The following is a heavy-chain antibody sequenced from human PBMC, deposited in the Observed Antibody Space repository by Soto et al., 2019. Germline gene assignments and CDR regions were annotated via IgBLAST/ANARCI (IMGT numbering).Heavy chain of an antibody. Sequence: EVQLLESGGGLVQPGGSLRLSCAASGFTSSSYAMSWVRQAPGQGLEWVSAISGGGDSTFYADSVKGRFTISRDNSKNTLYLQMNSLRAEDTAVYFCARVAAAVPPQYYFDYWGQGTLFTVSS. V-gene: IGHV3-23*01. CDR1: GFTSSSYA. J-gene: IGHJ4*02. CDR2: ISGGGDST. D-gene: IGHD6-25*01. CDR3: ARVAAAVPPQYYFDY.